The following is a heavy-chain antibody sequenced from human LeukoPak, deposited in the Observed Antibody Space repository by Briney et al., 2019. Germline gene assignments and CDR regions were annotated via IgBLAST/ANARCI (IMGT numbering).Heavy chain of an antibody. J-gene: IGHJ4*02. CDR2: ISGSGGST. Sequence: GGTLRLSCAASGFTFSSYGMSWVRQAPGKGLEWVSAISGSGGSTYYADSVKSRFTISRDNSKNTLYLQMNSLRAEDTAVYYCANTVITTNRPLDYWGQGTLVTVSS. CDR3: ANTVITTNRPLDY. D-gene: IGHD3-22*01. CDR1: GFTFSSYG. V-gene: IGHV3-23*01.